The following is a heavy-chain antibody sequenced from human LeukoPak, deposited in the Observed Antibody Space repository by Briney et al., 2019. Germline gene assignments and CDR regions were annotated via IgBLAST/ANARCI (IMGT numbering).Heavy chain of an antibody. CDR3: ARGGDFFPDNNWFDP. V-gene: IGHV1-2*02. Sequence: AASVKVSCKASGYTFTGYYIHWVRQAPGQGLEWMGWINPNSGHTNYAQKFQVRVTMTRDTSINTAYMELSRLTSADTAIYYCARGGDFFPDNNWFDPWGQGTLVTVSS. J-gene: IGHJ5*02. CDR2: INPNSGHT. CDR1: GYTFTGYY. D-gene: IGHD2-21*02.